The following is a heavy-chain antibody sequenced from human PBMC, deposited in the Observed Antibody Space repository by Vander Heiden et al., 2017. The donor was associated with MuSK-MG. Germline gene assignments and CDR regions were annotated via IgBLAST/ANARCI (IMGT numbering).Heavy chain of an antibody. Sequence: EVQLVESGGGLVQPGGSLRLSCAASGFTFSRYEMNWVRQAPGKGLEWVSYISSSGSTIYYADSVKGRFTISRDNAKNSLYLQMNSLRAEDTAVYYCARDICSGGSCHIDYWGQGTLVTVSS. CDR1: GFTFSRYE. CDR2: ISSSGSTI. V-gene: IGHV3-48*03. D-gene: IGHD2-15*01. CDR3: ARDICSGGSCHIDY. J-gene: IGHJ4*02.